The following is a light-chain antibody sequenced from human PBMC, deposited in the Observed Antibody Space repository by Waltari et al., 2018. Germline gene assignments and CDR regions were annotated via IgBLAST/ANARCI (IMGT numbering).Light chain of an antibody. CDR1: QAISNQ. CDR3: QETNTCPIT. V-gene: IGKV1D-12*01. J-gene: IGKJ5*01. CDR2: DAS. Sequence: DIQMTQSPSSVSASVGDTVTITCRASQAISNQLTWYQQKPGKAPKFLIYDASTLERGVPSRFSVSGSGTDFTLTVRSLQTEDFATYYCQETNTCPITFGQGTRLEIK.